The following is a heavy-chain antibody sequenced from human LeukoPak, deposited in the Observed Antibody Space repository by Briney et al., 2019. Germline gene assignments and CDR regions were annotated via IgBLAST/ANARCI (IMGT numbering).Heavy chain of an antibody. CDR2: IYYSGST. CDR1: GGSISSSGYY. V-gene: IGHV4-39*01. CDR3: ARHEYSGSYYGLSWFDP. D-gene: IGHD1-26*01. Sequence: LETLSLTCTVSGGSISSSGYYWGWIRQPPGKGVEWIASIYYSGSTYYNPSLKSRVTISVDTSKNQLSLKLSSLTAADTAVYYCARHEYSGSYYGLSWFDPWGQGTLVTVPS. J-gene: IGHJ5*02.